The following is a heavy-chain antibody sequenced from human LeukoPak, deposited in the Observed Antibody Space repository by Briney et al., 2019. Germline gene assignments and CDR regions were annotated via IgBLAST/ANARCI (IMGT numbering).Heavy chain of an antibody. V-gene: IGHV1-2*02. CDR1: GYTFTGYY. J-gene: IGHJ5*02. D-gene: IGHD3-10*01. CDR2: INPNSGGT. Sequence: ASVKVSCKASGYTFTGYYMHWVRQAPGQGLGWMGWINPNSGGTNYAQKFQGRVTMTRDTSISTAYMELSSLRYDDTAVYYCATNILVRDIINWFDPWGQGTLVTVSS. CDR3: ATNILVRDIINWFDP.